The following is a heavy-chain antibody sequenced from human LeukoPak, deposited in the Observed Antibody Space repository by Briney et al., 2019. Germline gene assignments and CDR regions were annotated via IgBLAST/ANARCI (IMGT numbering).Heavy chain of an antibody. Sequence: SETLSLTCTVSGGSISTYSWTWIRQSPGKGLEWMGYTHYSGSTNHNPSLKSRLTTSVDTSKNQFSLKLSSVTAADTAVYYCASLIYDSSGYYFDSWGQGTLVTVSS. V-gene: IGHV4-59*08. J-gene: IGHJ4*02. CDR3: ASLIYDSSGYYFDS. D-gene: IGHD3-22*01. CDR2: THYSGST. CDR1: GGSISTYS.